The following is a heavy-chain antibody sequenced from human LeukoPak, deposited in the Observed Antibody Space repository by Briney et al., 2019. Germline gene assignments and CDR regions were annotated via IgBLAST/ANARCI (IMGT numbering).Heavy chain of an antibody. V-gene: IGHV3-23*01. J-gene: IGHJ4*02. CDR3: ARGAYGDYDY. D-gene: IGHD4-17*01. CDR1: GFTFSNYA. CDR2: IGGSGGTT. Sequence: GGSLRLSCAASGFTFSNYALSWVRQAPGKGLEWVSAIGGSGGTTYYADSVKGRFTISRDNSKNTLFLQMNSLRAEDTAVYYCARGAYGDYDYWGQGTLVTVSS.